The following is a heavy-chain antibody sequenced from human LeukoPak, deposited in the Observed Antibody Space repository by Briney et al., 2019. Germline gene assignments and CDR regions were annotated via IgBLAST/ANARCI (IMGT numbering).Heavy chain of an antibody. CDR1: GFTFSSYA. D-gene: IGHD1-1*01. V-gene: IGHV3-23*01. CDR2: ISGSGGST. J-gene: IGHJ4*02. CDR3: ARTTTFAPHFDY. Sequence: GGSLRLSCAASGFTFSSYAMSWVRQAPGKGLEWVSAISGSGGSTYYADSVKGRFTISRDNSKNTLYLQMNSLRAEDTAVYYCARTTTFAPHFDYWGQGTLVTVSS.